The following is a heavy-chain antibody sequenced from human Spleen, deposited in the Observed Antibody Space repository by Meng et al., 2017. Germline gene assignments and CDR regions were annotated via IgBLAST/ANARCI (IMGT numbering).Heavy chain of an antibody. D-gene: IGHD6-19*01. J-gene: IGHJ6*02. CDR3: AKAVIAVAVGSGGYYGMDV. V-gene: IGHV3-9*01. CDR1: GFTFDDYA. CDR2: ISWNSGSI. Sequence: SLKISCAASGFTFDDYAMHWVRQAPGKGLEWVSGISWNSGSIGYADSVKGRFTISRDNAKNSLYLQMNSLRAEDTALYYCAKAVIAVAVGSGGYYGMDVWGQGTTVTSP.